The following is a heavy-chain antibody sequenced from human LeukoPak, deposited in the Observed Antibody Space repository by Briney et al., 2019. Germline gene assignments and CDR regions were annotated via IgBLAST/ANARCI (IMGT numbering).Heavy chain of an antibody. CDR1: GYRFTSYW. J-gene: IGHJ4*02. CDR2: IYPGDSDT. V-gene: IGHV5-51*01. D-gene: IGHD3-22*01. CDR3: ARTGYDSSGYYPFDY. Sequence: GESLKISCKGSGYRFTSYWIGWVRQMPGKGLEWMGIIYPGDSDTRYSPSFQGQVTISADKSISTAYLQWSSLKASDTAMYYCARTGYDSSGYYPFDYWGQGTLVTVSS.